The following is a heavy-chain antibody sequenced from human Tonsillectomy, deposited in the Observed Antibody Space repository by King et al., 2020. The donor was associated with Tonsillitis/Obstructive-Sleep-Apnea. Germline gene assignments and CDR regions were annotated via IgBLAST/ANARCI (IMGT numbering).Heavy chain of an antibody. J-gene: IGHJ5*02. CDR1: GGSISSYY. CDR2: IYYSGST. CDR3: ARTHVLNWFDP. V-gene: IGHV4-59*01. Sequence: QLPESGPGLVKPSATLSLTCTVSGGSISSYYWSWIRQPPGKGLEWIGYIYYSGSTNYNPSLKSRVTISVDTSKNQFSLKLSSVTAADTAVYYCARTHVLNWFDPWGQGPLVTVSS.